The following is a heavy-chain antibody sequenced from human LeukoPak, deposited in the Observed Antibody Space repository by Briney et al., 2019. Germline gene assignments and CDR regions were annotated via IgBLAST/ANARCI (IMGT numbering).Heavy chain of an antibody. V-gene: IGHV1-18*04. Sequence: ASVKVSCKASGYTFTSYGISWVRQAPGQGLEWMGWISAYNGNTNYAQKLQGRVTMTTDTSTSTAYMELRSLRSDDTAVYYCVRDAMVRGTFDYWGQGTLVTVSS. D-gene: IGHD3-10*01. CDR1: GYTFTSYG. CDR3: VRDAMVRGTFDY. J-gene: IGHJ4*02. CDR2: ISAYNGNT.